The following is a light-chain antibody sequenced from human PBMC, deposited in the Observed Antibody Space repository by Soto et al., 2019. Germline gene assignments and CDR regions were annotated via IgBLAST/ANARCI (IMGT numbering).Light chain of an antibody. Sequence: LTQPPSVSVAPGQTATVSCGGNNIGGKNVHWYQQHPGKAPKLMIFEVTKRPSGVPDRFSGSKSGNTASLTVSGLQADDEADYYCSSYAGSNNYVFGTGTKVTVL. CDR2: EVT. CDR3: SSYAGSNNYV. J-gene: IGLJ1*01. V-gene: IGLV2-8*01. CDR1: NIGGKN.